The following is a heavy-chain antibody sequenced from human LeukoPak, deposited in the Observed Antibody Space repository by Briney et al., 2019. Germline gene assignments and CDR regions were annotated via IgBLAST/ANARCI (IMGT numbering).Heavy chain of an antibody. J-gene: IGHJ4*02. CDR2: TRNKANSYTT. D-gene: IGHD4-11*01. CDR1: GFTFSNAW. CDR3: ARVGSSNDY. Sequence: GGSLRLSCAASGFTFSNAWMSWVRQAPGKGLEWVGRTRNKANSYTTEYAASVKGRFTISRDDSKNSLYLQMNSLKTEDTAVYYCARVGSSNDYWGQGTLVTVSS. V-gene: IGHV3-72*01.